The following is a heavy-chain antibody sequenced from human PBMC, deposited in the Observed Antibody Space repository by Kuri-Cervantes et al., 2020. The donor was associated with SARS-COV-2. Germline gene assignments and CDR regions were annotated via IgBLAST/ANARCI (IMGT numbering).Heavy chain of an antibody. Sequence: GSLRLSCTASGGSISSSSYYWGWIRQPPGKGLEWIGSIYYSGSTYYNPSLKSRVTISVGTSKKQFSLKLSAVTAADTAVYYCARRSPQSYYYGMDVWGQRTTVTVSS. CDR3: ARRSPQSYYYGMDV. CDR1: GGSISSSSYY. J-gene: IGHJ6*02. CDR2: IYYSGST. V-gene: IGHV4-39*01.